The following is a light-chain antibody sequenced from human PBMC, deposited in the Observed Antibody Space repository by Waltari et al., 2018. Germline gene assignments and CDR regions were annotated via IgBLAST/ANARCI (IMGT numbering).Light chain of an antibody. CDR3: QRYNSFPYT. CDR2: QAS. Sequence: DIQMTQSPSTLSASVGDRVTITCRASRTINNWLAWFQKKPGRAPQLLIYQASSLESGVPSRFSGTGSGTEFTLTISSLQPEDFATYYCQRYNSFPYTFGQGTRLEIK. V-gene: IGKV1-5*03. CDR1: RTINNW. J-gene: IGKJ2*01.